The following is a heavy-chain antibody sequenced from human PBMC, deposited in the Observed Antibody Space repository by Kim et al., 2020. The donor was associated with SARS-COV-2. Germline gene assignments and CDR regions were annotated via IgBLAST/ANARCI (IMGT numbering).Heavy chain of an antibody. J-gene: IGHJ4*02. Sequence: GGSLRLSCEVSGVDFNDLDMNWVRQAPGKPLEWVSSISRSGSYIHYIDSVKGRFTISRDNAKKSLYLQMDSLRAEDTAVYHCARDFNYYGTVYFEYWGRGTLVTVSS. CDR1: GVDFNDLD. CDR3: ARDFNYYGTVYFEY. CDR2: ISRSGSYI. D-gene: IGHD3-10*01. V-gene: IGHV3-21*01.